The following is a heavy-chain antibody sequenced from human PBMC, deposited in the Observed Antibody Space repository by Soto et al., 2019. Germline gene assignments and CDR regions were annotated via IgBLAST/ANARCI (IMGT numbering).Heavy chain of an antibody. V-gene: IGHV3-23*01. D-gene: IGHD1-1*01. CDR3: AKEANNWSEGNWFDP. CDR1: GFTFSNYA. Sequence: EVQLLESGGGLVQPGGSLRLSCAASGFTFSNYAVSWVRQAPGKGLEWVSAISGSGGDTYYAVSVKGRFTISRDNSKNTLYLQMNSLRADDTALYYCAKEANNWSEGNWFDPWGQGTPVTVSS. CDR2: ISGSGGDT. J-gene: IGHJ5*02.